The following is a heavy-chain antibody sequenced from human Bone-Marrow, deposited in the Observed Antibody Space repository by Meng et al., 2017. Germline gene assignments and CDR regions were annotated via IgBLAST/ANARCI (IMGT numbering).Heavy chain of an antibody. CDR2: IIPILGIA. V-gene: IGHV1-69*04. D-gene: IGHD3-16*01. CDR1: GGTFSSYT. Sequence: SVKVSCKASGGTFSSYTLTWVRQAPGQGLEWMGRIIPILGIANYAQNFQGRVTITADTSTSTAYLQLRSLRSEDTAVYYCAREWFGSDNFFDPWGQGTLVTVSS. J-gene: IGHJ5*02. CDR3: AREWFGSDNFFDP.